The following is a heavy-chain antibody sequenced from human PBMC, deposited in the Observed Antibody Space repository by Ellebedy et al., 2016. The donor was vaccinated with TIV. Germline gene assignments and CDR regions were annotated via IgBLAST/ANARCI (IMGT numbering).Heavy chain of an antibody. D-gene: IGHD3-10*01. Sequence: GESLKISCAASGFTFSSYSMNWVRQAPGKGLEWVSYISSSSSTIYYADSVKGRFTISRDNAKNLLYLQMNSLRDEDTAVYYCARDFGLPTSTIWGQGTLVTVSS. V-gene: IGHV3-48*02. CDR3: ARDFGLPTSTI. J-gene: IGHJ4*02. CDR2: ISSSSSTI. CDR1: GFTFSSYS.